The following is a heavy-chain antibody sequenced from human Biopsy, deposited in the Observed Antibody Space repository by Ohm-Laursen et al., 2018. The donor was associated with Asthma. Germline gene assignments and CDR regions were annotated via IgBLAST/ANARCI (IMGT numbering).Heavy chain of an antibody. CDR1: GDSITSGGCC. CDR3: ARIPRRSGSYFVDY. Sequence: SQTLSLTCPVSGDSITSGGCCWTWIRQPPGKGLEWIGYIHHSGTSYFNPSLKSRVSLSRDTSKNQFSLKLSSVTAADTAMYYCARIPRRSGSYFVDYWGQGTLVTVSS. V-gene: IGHV4-31*03. D-gene: IGHD3-22*01. J-gene: IGHJ4*02. CDR2: IHHSGTS.